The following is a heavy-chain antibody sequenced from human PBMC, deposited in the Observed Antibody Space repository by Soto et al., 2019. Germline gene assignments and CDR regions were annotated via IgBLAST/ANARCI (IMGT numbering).Heavy chain of an antibody. CDR3: AREFESGYYFFDY. J-gene: IGHJ4*02. Sequence: GGSLRLSCAASGFTFSSYSMNWVRQAPGKGLEWVSSISISSSYTYYADSVKGRFTISRDDAKNSLYLQMNGLRADDSAVYYCAREFESGYYFFDYWGQGALVTVSS. CDR2: ISISSSYT. V-gene: IGHV3-21*04. CDR1: GFTFSSYS. D-gene: IGHD3-3*01.